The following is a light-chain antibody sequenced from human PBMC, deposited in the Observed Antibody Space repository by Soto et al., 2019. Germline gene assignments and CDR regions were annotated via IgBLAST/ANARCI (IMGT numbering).Light chain of an antibody. J-gene: IGLJ2*01. Sequence: QSVLTQPPSVSGAPGQRGTISCTGSSANIGTGYDVSWYQQLPGTAPKLFIYGNNNRPSGVPDRFSGSKSGTSASLAITGLQAEDEADYYCQSYDISLSVVVFGGGTKLTVL. CDR3: QSYDISLSVVV. V-gene: IGLV1-40*01. CDR2: GNN. CDR1: SANIGTGYD.